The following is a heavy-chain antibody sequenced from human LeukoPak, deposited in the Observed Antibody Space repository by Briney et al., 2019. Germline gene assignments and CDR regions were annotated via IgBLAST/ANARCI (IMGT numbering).Heavy chain of an antibody. D-gene: IGHD3-22*01. J-gene: IGHJ4*02. Sequence: ASVRVSCKASGYTFTSYYMHWVRQAPGQGLEWMGIINPSGGSTSYAQKLQGRVTMTRDTSTSTVYMELSSLRSEDTAVYYCARGYYDSSGYYYFDYWGQGTLVTVSS. CDR2: INPSGGST. V-gene: IGHV1-46*01. CDR1: GYTFTSYY. CDR3: ARGYYDSSGYYYFDY.